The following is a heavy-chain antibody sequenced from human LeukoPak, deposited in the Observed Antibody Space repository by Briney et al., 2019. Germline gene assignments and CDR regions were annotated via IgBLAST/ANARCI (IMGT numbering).Heavy chain of an antibody. V-gene: IGHV1-69*13. Sequence: SVKVSCKASGGTFSSYAISWVRQAPGQGPEWMGGIIPIFGTANYAQKFQGRVTITADESTSTAYMELSSLRSEDTAVYYCARVIIAARSYYYGMDVWGQGTTVTVSS. CDR2: IIPIFGTA. J-gene: IGHJ6*02. CDR3: ARVIIAARSYYYGMDV. CDR1: GGTFSSYA. D-gene: IGHD6-6*01.